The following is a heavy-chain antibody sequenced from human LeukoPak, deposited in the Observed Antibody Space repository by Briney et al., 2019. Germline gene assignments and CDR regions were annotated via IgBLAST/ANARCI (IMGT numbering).Heavy chain of an antibody. CDR2: IIPIFGTA. J-gene: IGHJ4*02. CDR1: GGTLISYA. V-gene: IGHV1-69*05. Sequence: GASVKVSCKASGGTLISYAISWVRQAPGQGLEWMGRIIPIFGTANYAQKFLGRVTITTDESTSTAYMELSSLRSEDTAVYYCAIDVEMATFYFDYWGQGTLVTVSS. D-gene: IGHD5-24*01. CDR3: AIDVEMATFYFDY.